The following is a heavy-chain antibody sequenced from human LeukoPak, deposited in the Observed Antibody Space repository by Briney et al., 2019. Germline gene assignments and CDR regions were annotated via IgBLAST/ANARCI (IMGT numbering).Heavy chain of an antibody. V-gene: IGHV3-23*01. D-gene: IGHD1-26*01. CDR1: GFTFRNYE. CDR3: AKRLTSLGPTNDY. CDR2: IHGYSGET. J-gene: IGHJ4*02. Sequence: GGSLRLSCEASGFTFRNYEMSWVRQAPGKGLEWVSAIHGYSGETSYAQSVKGRFTISRDNSKNTLYLQMNSLRAEDTALYYCAKRLTSLGPTNDYWGQGTRVTVSS.